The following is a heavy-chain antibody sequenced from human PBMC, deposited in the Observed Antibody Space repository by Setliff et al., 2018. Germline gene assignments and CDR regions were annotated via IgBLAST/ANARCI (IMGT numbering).Heavy chain of an antibody. Sequence: PSETLSLTCTVSGDSISSGSYYWTWIRQPAGKGLEWIGHFHTGGSTNYNRSLRSRVSISVDTSKNQFSLKLSSVTAADTATYYCARAGPTVTFFRVLVISWWDSWGQGSLVTVS. CDR3: ARAGPTVTFFRVLVISWWDS. CDR2: FHTGGST. D-gene: IGHD3-3*01. CDR1: GDSISSGSYY. J-gene: IGHJ5*01. V-gene: IGHV4-61*09.